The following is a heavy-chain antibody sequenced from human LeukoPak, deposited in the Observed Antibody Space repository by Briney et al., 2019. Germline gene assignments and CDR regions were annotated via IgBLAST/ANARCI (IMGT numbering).Heavy chain of an antibody. J-gene: IGHJ4*02. D-gene: IGHD3-3*01. CDR1: GGSISSSSYY. CDR3: ARFSAQGLTYYDFWSGYYYFDY. CDR2: IYYSGST. Sequence: SETLSLTCTVSGGSISSSSYYWGWIRQPPGKGLEWIGSIYYSGSTYYNPSLKSRGTISVDTSKNQFSLKLSSVTAADTAVYYCARFSAQGLTYYDFWSGYYYFDYWGQGTLVTVSS. V-gene: IGHV4-39*01.